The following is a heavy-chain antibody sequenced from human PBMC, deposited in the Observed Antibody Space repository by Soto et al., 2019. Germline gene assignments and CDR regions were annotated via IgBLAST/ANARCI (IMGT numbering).Heavy chain of an antibody. Sequence: GSGPTLVNPTQTLTLTCTFSGFSLSTSGMCVSWIRQPPGKALEWLALIDWDDVKYYSTSLKTRLTISKDTSKNQVVLTMTNMDPVDTATYYCARTPGIAAAGTRYYYYGMDVWGQGTTVTVSS. CDR3: ARTPGIAAAGTRYYYYGMDV. CDR2: IDWDDVK. J-gene: IGHJ6*02. V-gene: IGHV2-70*01. D-gene: IGHD6-13*01. CDR1: GFSLSTSGMC.